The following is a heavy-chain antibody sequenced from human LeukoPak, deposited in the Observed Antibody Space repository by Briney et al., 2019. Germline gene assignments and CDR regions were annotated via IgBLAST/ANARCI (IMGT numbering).Heavy chain of an antibody. V-gene: IGHV1-46*01. CDR3: ARDRHNWNDPTQYMDV. CDR1: GYTFTSYY. J-gene: IGHJ6*03. D-gene: IGHD1-20*01. CDR2: INPSGGST. Sequence: ASVKVSCKASGYTFTSYYMHWVRQAPGQGLEWMGIINPSGGSTSYAQKFQGRVTMTRDTSTSTVYMELSSLRSEDTAVYYCARDRHNWNDPTQYMDVWGKGTTVTVSS.